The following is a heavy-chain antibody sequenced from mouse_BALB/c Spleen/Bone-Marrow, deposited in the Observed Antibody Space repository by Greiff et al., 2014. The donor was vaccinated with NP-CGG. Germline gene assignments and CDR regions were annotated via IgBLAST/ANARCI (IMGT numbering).Heavy chain of an antibody. D-gene: IGHD1-1*01. CDR1: GYTFTSYW. V-gene: IGHV1-7*01. CDR3: ARQITTVDYAMDY. J-gene: IGHJ4*01. CDR2: INPSTGYT. Sequence: QVQLTESGAELAKPGASVKMSCKASGYTFTSYWMHWVKQRPGQGLEWIGYINPSTGYTEYNQKFKDKATLTADKSSSTAYMQLSSLTSEDSAVYYCARQITTVDYAMDYWGQGTSVTVSS.